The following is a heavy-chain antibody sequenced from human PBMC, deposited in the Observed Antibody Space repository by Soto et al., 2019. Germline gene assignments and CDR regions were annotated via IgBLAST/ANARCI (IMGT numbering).Heavy chain of an antibody. CDR2: ISWNSGSI. CDR3: AKDSWGPGLHSGYAGCLDY. Sequence: EVQLVESGGGLVQPGRSLRLSCAASGFTFDDYAMHWVRQAPGKGLEWVSGISWNSGSIGYADSVKGRFTISRDNAKNSLYLQMNSLRAEDTALYYCAKDSWGPGLHSGYAGCLDYWGQGTLVTVSS. V-gene: IGHV3-9*01. J-gene: IGHJ4*02. CDR1: GFTFDDYA. D-gene: IGHD5-12*01.